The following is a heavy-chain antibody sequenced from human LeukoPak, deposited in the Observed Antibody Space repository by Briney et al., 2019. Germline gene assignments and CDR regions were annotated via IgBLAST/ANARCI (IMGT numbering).Heavy chain of an antibody. V-gene: IGHV1-2*06. J-gene: IGHJ4*02. CDR3: ARDFDAATIFDY. CDR2: INPNSGGT. CDR1: GYTFTGYY. Sequence: ASVKVSCKASGYTFTGYYKHWVRQAPGQGLEWMGRINPNSGGTNYAQKFQGRVTMTRDTSISTAYMELSRLRSDDTAVYYCARDFDAATIFDYWGQGTLVTVSS. D-gene: IGHD5-12*01.